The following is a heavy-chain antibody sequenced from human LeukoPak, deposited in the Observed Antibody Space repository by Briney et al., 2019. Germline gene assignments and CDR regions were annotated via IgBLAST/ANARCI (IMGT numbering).Heavy chain of an antibody. CDR1: SVSFNAYY. CDR2: VSPGGYI. D-gene: IGHD2-8*02. CDR3: ARIRCGHTGDICYNH. Sequence: SETLSLNCTVSSVSFNAYYWSRIRQSPGKGLEGVGEVSPGGYIKYNPSLRSRVTISLDRSENQLSLKLRSVTAADTAMYYCARIRCGHTGDICYNHWAQGTLVTVSS. V-gene: IGHV4-34*01. J-gene: IGHJ5*02.